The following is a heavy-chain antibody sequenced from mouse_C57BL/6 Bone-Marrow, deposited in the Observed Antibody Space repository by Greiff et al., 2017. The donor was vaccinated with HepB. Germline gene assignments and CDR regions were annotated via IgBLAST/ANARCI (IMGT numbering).Heavy chain of an antibody. CDR3: ARDADPYAMDY. CDR2: SRNKANDYTT. J-gene: IGHJ4*01. CDR1: GFTFSDFY. Sequence: EVKVVESGGGLVQSGRSLRLSCATSGFTFSDFYMEWVRQAPGKGLEWIAASRNKANDYTTEYSASVKGRFIVSRDTSQSILYLQMHALRAEDTAIYYCARDADPYAMDYWGQGTSVTVSS. V-gene: IGHV7-1*01.